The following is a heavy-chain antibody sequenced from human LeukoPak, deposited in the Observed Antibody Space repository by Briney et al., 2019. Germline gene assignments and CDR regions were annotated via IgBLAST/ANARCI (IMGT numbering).Heavy chain of an antibody. J-gene: IGHJ3*02. CDR2: IYTSGST. CDR3: ARDSQLERRSFAFDI. Sequence: PSETLSLTCTVSGGSISSGSYYWSWIRQPAGKGLEWIGRIYTSGSTNYNPSLKSRVTISVDTSKNQFSLKLSSVTAADTAVYYCARDSQLERRSFAFDIWGQGTMVTVSS. D-gene: IGHD1-1*01. V-gene: IGHV4-61*02. CDR1: GGSISSGSYY.